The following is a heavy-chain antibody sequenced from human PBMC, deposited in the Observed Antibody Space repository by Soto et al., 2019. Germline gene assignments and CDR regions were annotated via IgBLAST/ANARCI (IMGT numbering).Heavy chain of an antibody. CDR2: INPNSGGT. V-gene: IGHV1-2*04. J-gene: IGHJ6*02. Sequence: ASVKVSCKASGYTFTGYYMYWVRQAPGQGLEWMGWINPNSGGTNYAQKFQGWVTMTRDTSISTAYMELSRLRSDDTAVYYCARDTKITIFGVVRWYGMDVWGQGTTVPVSS. D-gene: IGHD3-3*01. CDR1: GYTFTGYY. CDR3: ARDTKITIFGVVRWYGMDV.